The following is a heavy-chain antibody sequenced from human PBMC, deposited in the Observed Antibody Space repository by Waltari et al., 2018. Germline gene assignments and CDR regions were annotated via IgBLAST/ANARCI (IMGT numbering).Heavy chain of an antibody. Sequence: VQLVQSGSVFKNPGASVKVSCKASGYTFSRYAMNWVGTARGEGLDWMGWINTNTGNQTYAQGFTGRFVFSLDTSVSTAYLQISSLSAEDTAVYYCARDRDGYNFAVVRYFDLWGRGTLVTVSS. CDR1: GYTFSRYA. CDR2: INTNTGNQ. CDR3: ARDRDGYNFAVVRYFDL. J-gene: IGHJ2*01. V-gene: IGHV7-4-1*02. D-gene: IGHD5-12*01.